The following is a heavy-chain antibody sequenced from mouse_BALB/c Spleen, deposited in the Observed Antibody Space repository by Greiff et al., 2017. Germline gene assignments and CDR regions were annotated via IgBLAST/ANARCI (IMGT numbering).Heavy chain of an antibody. CDR3: ARGPLWGGAMDY. Sequence: VQLQQSGPDLVAPSQSLSITCTVSGFSLTSYGVHWVRQPPGKGLEWLVVIWSDGSTTYNSALKSRLSISKDNSKSQVFLKMNSLQTDDTARYYCARGPLWGGAMDYWGQGTSVTVSS. V-gene: IGHV2-6-2*01. J-gene: IGHJ4*01. CDR1: GFSLTSYG. D-gene: IGHD1-1*02. CDR2: IWSDGST.